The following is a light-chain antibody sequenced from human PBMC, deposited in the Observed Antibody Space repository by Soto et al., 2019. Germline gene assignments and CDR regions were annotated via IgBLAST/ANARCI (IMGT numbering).Light chain of an antibody. V-gene: IGKV2-30*02. Sequence: VVTQGRGRLLITNGQPASISCMSSQSLVHSDGNTYLNWFQQRPGHSPRRLVYRVSNRDSGVPDNFSGSGSGTNFTLKIGSVESEDIGVSDCMQGTQWRRAFGQGTQVDIK. CDR1: QSLVHSDGNTY. CDR2: RVS. CDR3: MQGTQWRRA. J-gene: IGKJ1*01.